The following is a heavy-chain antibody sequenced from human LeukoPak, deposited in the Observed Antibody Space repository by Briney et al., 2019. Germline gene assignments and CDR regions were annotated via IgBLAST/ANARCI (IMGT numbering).Heavy chain of an antibody. CDR2: INQDGSDQ. CDR3: ARHGAYSFDS. CDR1: GFAFSSYW. J-gene: IGHJ4*02. Sequence: GGSLRLSCAASGFAFSSYWMGWVRQAPGKGLEWVANINQDGSDQYYVGSVKGRFTISRDNAKISLFLQMNSLRAEDTAVYYCARHGAYSFDSWGQGALVTVSS. V-gene: IGHV3-7*01. D-gene: IGHD4-17*01.